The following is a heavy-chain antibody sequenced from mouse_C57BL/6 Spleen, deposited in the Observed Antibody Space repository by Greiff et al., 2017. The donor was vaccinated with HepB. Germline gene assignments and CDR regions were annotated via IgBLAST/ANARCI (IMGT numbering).Heavy chain of an antibody. V-gene: IGHV5-4*01. Sequence: EVKVVESGGGLVKPGGSLKLSCAASGFTFSSYAMSWVRQTPEKRLEWVATISDGGSYTYYPDNVKGRFTISRDNAKNNLYLQMSHLKSEDTAMYYCARDYGSSDAWFAYWGQGTLVTVSA. CDR3: ARDYGSSDAWFAY. CDR2: ISDGGSYT. D-gene: IGHD1-1*01. J-gene: IGHJ3*01. CDR1: GFTFSSYA.